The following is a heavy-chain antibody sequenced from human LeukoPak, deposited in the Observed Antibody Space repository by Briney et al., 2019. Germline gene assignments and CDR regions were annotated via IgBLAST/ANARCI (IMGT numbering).Heavy chain of an antibody. J-gene: IGHJ4*02. V-gene: IGHV4-59*01. CDR1: GGSISSYY. Sequence: SETLSLTCTVTGGSISSYYWSWIRQPPGKGLEWIGYIYYTGSTNYNPSLKSRVTISVDTSKNQFSLKLSSVTAADTAVYYCARQQLSQLYDCDNWGQGTLVTVSS. CDR3: ARQQLSQLYDCDN. CDR2: IYYTGST. D-gene: IGHD6-13*01.